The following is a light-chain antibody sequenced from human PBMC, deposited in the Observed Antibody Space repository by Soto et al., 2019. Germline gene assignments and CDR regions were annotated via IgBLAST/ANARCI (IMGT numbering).Light chain of an antibody. CDR2: DAS. Sequence: EIVLTQSPGTLSLSPGERATLSCRASQSVSSSSLAWYQQKRGQGLRLVIHDASSRATGIPDRFSGSGSGTDFTLTISRLEPEDFAVYYCQQRNNWPITFGQGTRLEIK. CDR1: QSVSSSS. CDR3: QQRNNWPIT. J-gene: IGKJ5*01. V-gene: IGKV3D-20*02.